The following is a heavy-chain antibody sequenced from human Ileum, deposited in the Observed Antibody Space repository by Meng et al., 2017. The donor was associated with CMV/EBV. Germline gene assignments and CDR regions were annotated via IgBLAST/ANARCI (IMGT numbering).Heavy chain of an antibody. CDR2: ISWNSGSI. D-gene: IGHD6-13*01. CDR3: AGVIAAAK. J-gene: IGHJ4*02. Sequence: SCAASGFTFDDYAMHWVRQAPGKGREWVSGISWNSGSIGYADSVKGRFTISRNNAKNSLYLQMNSLRAEDTTLYYCAGVIAAAKWGQGTLVTVSS. V-gene: IGHV3-9*01. CDR1: GFTFDDYA.